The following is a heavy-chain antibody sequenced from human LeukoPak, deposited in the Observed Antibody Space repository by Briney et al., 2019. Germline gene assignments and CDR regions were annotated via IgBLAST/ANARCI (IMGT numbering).Heavy chain of an antibody. CDR1: GGSFSGYY. CDR3: GSVPTPPYYYFYMDV. J-gene: IGHJ6*03. CDR2: INHSGST. D-gene: IGHD2-15*01. Sequence: SETLSLTCAVYGGSFSGYYWNWIRQPPGKGLEWIGEINHSGSTNYNPSLKSRVTISLDTSKNQFSLNLRSVTAADTAVYFCGSVPTPPYYYFYMDVWGKGTTVTVSS. V-gene: IGHV4-34*01.